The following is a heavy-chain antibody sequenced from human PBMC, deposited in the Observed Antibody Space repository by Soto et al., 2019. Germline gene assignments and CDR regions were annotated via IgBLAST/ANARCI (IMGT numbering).Heavy chain of an antibody. D-gene: IGHD6-19*01. CDR1: GFTFSSYE. J-gene: IGHJ3*02. Sequence: GGSLRLSCAASGFTFSSYEMNWVRQAPGKGLEWVSYISSSGSTIYYADSVKGRFTISRGNAKNSLYLQMNSLRAEDTAVYYCARSSSGWYGNGAFDIWGQGTMVTVSS. V-gene: IGHV3-48*03. CDR2: ISSSGSTI. CDR3: ARSSSGWYGNGAFDI.